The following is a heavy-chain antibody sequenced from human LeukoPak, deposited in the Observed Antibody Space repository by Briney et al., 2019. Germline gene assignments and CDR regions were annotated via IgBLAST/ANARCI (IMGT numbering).Heavy chain of an antibody. CDR2: ISAYNGNT. CDR3: ARGWNYGYYYYYMDV. D-gene: IGHD1-7*01. CDR1: GYTFTSYG. V-gene: IGHV1-18*01. J-gene: IGHJ6*03. Sequence: GASVKVSCKASGYTFTSYGISWVRQAPGQGLEWMGWISAYNGNTNYAQKLQGRVTMTTDTSTSTAYMELSSLRSEDTAVYYCARGWNYGYYYYYMDVWGKGTTVTVSS.